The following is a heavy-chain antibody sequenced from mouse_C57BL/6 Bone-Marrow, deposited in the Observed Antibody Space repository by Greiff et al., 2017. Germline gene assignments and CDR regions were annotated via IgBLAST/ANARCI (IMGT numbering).Heavy chain of an antibody. CDR3: ARGTGRNFDY. Sequence: EVQLVESGGGLVKPGGSLKLSCAASGFTFSDYGMHWVRQAPEKGLEWVAYISSGSRTIYYADTVKGRFTISRDNAKNTLFLQMTSLRSEDTAMYYCARGTGRNFDYWGQGTTLTVSS. D-gene: IGHD4-1*01. J-gene: IGHJ2*01. CDR2: ISSGSRTI. CDR1: GFTFSDYG. V-gene: IGHV5-17*01.